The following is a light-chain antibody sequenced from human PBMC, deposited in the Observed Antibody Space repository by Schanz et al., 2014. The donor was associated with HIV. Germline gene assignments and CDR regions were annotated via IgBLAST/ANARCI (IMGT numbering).Light chain of an antibody. Sequence: QSALTQPASVSGSPGQSITISCTGTSSDVGVYNYVSWYQHHPGKAPKLMIYDVNNRPSGVSNRFSGSKSAYTASLTISGLQPEDEADYYCSSYTTSSTLVFGGGTKLTVL. CDR3: SSYTTSSTLV. V-gene: IGLV2-14*03. CDR2: DVN. CDR1: SSDVGVYNY. J-gene: IGLJ2*01.